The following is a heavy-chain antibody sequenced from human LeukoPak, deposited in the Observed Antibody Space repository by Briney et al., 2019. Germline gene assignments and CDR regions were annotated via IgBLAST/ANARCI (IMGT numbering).Heavy chain of an antibody. J-gene: IGHJ5*02. Sequence: GGSLRLSCAASGFTFSSYWMSWVRQAPGKGLEWVADIKQDGSEKYYVDSVKGRFTISRDNAKNSLYLQMNSLRAEDTAVYYCAKDGWIQLWSYNWFDPWGQGTLVTVSS. CDR1: GFTFSSYW. CDR3: AKDGWIQLWSYNWFDP. CDR2: IKQDGSEK. D-gene: IGHD5-18*01. V-gene: IGHV3-7*01.